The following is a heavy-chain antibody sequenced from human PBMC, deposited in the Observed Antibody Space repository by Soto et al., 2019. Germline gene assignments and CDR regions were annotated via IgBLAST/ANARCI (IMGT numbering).Heavy chain of an antibody. D-gene: IGHD3-16*01. V-gene: IGHV1-69*01. CDR1: GGIFSSFA. Sequence: QEQLVQSGAEVKKRGSSMKVYCKASGGIFSSFAISWVRQAPGQGLEWMGGIIPVFGTTNYAQKFQDRVTITADESTNTAYMEMSSLRSEDTIMYFCEMGGSPYVWFNEYWGQGTLVTVSS. J-gene: IGHJ4*02. CDR3: EMGGSPYVWFNEY. CDR2: IIPVFGTT.